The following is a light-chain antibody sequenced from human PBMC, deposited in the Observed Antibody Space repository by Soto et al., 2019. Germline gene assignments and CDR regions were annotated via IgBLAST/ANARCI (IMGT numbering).Light chain of an antibody. CDR3: QSYDSSLSGWV. J-gene: IGLJ3*02. V-gene: IGLV1-40*01. Sequence: QLVLTQPPSVSGAPGQRVTISCTGSSSNIGAGYDVNWYQQLPETAPKLLIYVNNNRPSGVPDRFSGSKSGTSASLAITGLQAEDEADYYCQSYDSSLSGWVFGGGTKVTVL. CDR1: SSNIGAGYD. CDR2: VNN.